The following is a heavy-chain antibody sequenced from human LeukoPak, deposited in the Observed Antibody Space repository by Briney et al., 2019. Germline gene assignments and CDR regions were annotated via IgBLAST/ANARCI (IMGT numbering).Heavy chain of an antibody. Sequence: PSETLSLTCAVYGGSFSGYYWSWIRQPPGKGLEWIGEINHSGSTNYNPSLKSRVTISVDTSKNQFSLKLSSVTAADTAVYYCARRRDYVWGSYRNNNWFDPWGQGTLVTVSS. CDR1: GGSFSGYY. D-gene: IGHD3-16*01. J-gene: IGHJ5*02. CDR3: ARRRDYVWGSYRNNNWFDP. CDR2: INHSGST. V-gene: IGHV4-34*01.